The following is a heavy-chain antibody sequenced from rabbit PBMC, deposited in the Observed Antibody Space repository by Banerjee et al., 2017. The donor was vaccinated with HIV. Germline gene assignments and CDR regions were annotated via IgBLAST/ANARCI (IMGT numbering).Heavy chain of an antibody. V-gene: IGHV1S40*01. CDR3: ARSGYDGYGATSVSL. D-gene: IGHD1-1*01. CDR1: GFSFSTSGW. CDR2: IYGGSGGT. J-gene: IGHJ4*01. Sequence: QSLEESGGGLVKPGASLTLTCTASGFSFSTSGWICWVRQAPGKGLEWIACIYGGSGGTWYASWAKGRFTISKTSSTTVTLQMTSLTAADTATYFCARSGYDGYGATSVSLWGPGTLVTVS.